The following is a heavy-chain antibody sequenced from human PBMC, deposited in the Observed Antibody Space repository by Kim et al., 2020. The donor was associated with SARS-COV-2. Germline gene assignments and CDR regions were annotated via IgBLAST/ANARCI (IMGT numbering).Heavy chain of an antibody. Sequence: GGSLRLSCAASGFTFSSYAMSWVRQAPGKGLEWVSAISGSGGSTYYADSVKGRFTISRDNSKNTLYLQMNSLRAEDTAVYYCAKEYPPAGFSVIEVEPSAFDIWGQGTMVTVSS. CDR3: AKEYPPAGFSVIEVEPSAFDI. D-gene: IGHD2-21*01. V-gene: IGHV3-23*01. J-gene: IGHJ3*02. CDR1: GFTFSSYA. CDR2: ISGSGGST.